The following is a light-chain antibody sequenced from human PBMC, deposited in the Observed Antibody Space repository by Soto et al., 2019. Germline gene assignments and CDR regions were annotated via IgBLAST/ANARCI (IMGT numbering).Light chain of an antibody. V-gene: IGKV4-1*01. J-gene: IGKJ1*01. CDR2: WAS. Sequence: DIVMTQSPDSLAVFLGERATINCNSSQTVLYSFNNKNYLAWYQQKPGQPPKLLIYWASTRESGVPDRFGGSGSGTDFTLTISSLQAEDVAVYYCQQYYSTPSFGQGTKVEIK. CDR3: QQYYSTPS. CDR1: QTVLYSFNNKNY.